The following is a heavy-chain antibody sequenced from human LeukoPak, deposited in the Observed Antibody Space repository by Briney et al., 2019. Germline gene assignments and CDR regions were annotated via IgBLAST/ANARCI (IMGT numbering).Heavy chain of an antibody. V-gene: IGHV1-2*02. CDR2: INPNSGGT. CDR3: ARGYPLSTTAAGTYFQH. D-gene: IGHD6-13*01. Sequence: ASVKVSCKASGYTFSGYYMHWVRQARGQGLEWMGWINPNSGGTNYAQKFQGRVTMTRDTSISTAYMELSRLRSDDTDVYYCARGYPLSTTAAGTYFQHWGQGTLVTVSS. J-gene: IGHJ1*01. CDR1: GYTFSGYY.